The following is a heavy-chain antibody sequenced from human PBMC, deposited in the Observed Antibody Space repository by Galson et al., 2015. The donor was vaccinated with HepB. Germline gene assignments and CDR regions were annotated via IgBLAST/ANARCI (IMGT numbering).Heavy chain of an antibody. D-gene: IGHD6-19*01. CDR1: GFTFDDYA. CDR3: VKDWLNSGWYYFDF. J-gene: IGHJ4*02. V-gene: IGHV3-9*01. CDR2: INWHGGSI. Sequence: SLRLSCAASGFTFDDYAMHWVRQVPGKGLEWVSGINWHGGSIAYADSVKGRFTISRDNAKNSLYPQMNSLRVEDTALYYCVKDWLNSGWYYFDFWGQGTLVTVSS.